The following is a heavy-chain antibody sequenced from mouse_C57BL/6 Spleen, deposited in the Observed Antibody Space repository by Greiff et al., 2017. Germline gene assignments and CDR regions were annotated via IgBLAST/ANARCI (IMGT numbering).Heavy chain of an antibody. CDR1: GFTFSDYY. J-gene: IGHJ1*03. Sequence: EVQVVESGGGLVQPGGSLKLSCAASGFTFSDYYMYWVRQTPEKRLEWVAYISNGGGSTYYPDTVKGRFTISRDNAKNTLYLQMSRLKSEDTAMYYCARQGTDGSSYVGWYFDVWGTGTTVTVAS. CDR2: ISNGGGST. V-gene: IGHV5-12*01. CDR3: ARQGTDGSSYVGWYFDV. D-gene: IGHD1-1*01.